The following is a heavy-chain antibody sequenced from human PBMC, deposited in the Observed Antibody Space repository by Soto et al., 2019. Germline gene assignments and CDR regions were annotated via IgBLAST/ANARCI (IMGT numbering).Heavy chain of an antibody. CDR3: ARAAGLGSGTGYYYYYYMDV. CDR2: INHSGST. CDR1: GGSLSGYY. J-gene: IGHJ6*03. V-gene: IGHV4-34*01. D-gene: IGHD1-1*01. Sequence: TSXTLSLTYAVYGGSLSGYYWSWILQLPGNVLAWIGEINHSGSTNYNPSLKSRVTISVDTSKNQFSLKLSSVTAADTAVYYCARAAGLGSGTGYYYYYYMDVWGKGTTVTVSS.